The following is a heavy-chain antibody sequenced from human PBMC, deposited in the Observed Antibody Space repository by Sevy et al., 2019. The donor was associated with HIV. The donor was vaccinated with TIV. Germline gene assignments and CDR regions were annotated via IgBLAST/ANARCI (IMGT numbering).Heavy chain of an antibody. D-gene: IGHD3-10*01. CDR2: ISSASGII. Sequence: GGSLRLSCAASGFRFNSYDMNWVRQAPGKGLEWVASISSASGIIYYGNSVRGRFSISRDNAKKSLYLQMNSLRVEDTAVYYCARVVGNVSGNCYNYYYDLDVWGQGTAVTVSS. J-gene: IGHJ6*02. CDR3: ARVVGNVSGNCYNYYYDLDV. CDR1: GFRFNSYD. V-gene: IGHV3-21*01.